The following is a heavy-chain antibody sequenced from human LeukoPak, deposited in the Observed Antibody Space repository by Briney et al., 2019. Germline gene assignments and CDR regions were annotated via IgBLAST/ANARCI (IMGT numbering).Heavy chain of an antibody. J-gene: IGHJ4*02. D-gene: IGHD6-13*01. Sequence: GSLRPSCAASGFTFSSYSMSWVRQASGKGLGGVSAISGSGGSTYYADSVEGRFTISRDNSKNTLYLQMNSLRAEDTAVYYCAKSQLVYTYVDYWGQGTLVTVSS. CDR2: ISGSGGST. V-gene: IGHV3-23*01. CDR1: GFTFSSYS. CDR3: AKSQLVYTYVDY.